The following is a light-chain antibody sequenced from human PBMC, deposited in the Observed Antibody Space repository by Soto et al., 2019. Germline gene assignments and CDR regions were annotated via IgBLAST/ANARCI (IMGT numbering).Light chain of an antibody. CDR2: EVS. CDR1: SSDVGASKY. Sequence: QSALTQPASVSGSPGQSITTSCTGTSSDVGASKYVSWYQQHPGKAPRLIIYEVSYRPSGVSKRFSGSKSGNTASLTISGRQAEDEADYYCYSYRSGSTYVFGTGTKVTVL. J-gene: IGLJ1*01. CDR3: YSYRSGSTYV. V-gene: IGLV2-14*01.